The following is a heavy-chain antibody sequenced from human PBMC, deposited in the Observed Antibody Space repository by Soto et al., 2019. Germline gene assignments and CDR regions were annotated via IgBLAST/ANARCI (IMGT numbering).Heavy chain of an antibody. CDR2: ISYTGSA. J-gene: IGHJ6*02. V-gene: IGHV4-30-4*01. Sequence: SETLSLTCTVSGGSISSGDYYWHWIRQPPGKGLEWIGHISYTGSASYNPSLKSRLTMSIDTPNNQVSLKVTSVTAADTALYYCAGGLVRPHLTEYYFGMNVWGQGTTVTVSS. D-gene: IGHD2-21*02. CDR3: AGGLVRPHLTEYYFGMNV. CDR1: GGSISSGDYY.